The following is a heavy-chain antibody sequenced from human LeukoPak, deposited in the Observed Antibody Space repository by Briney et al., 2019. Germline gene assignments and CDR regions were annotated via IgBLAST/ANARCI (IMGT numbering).Heavy chain of an antibody. J-gene: IGHJ4*02. D-gene: IGHD3-22*01. CDR3: ATLHYYYDSPGPFDY. CDR1: GYRFTNYW. Sequence: GESLKISCKGSGYRFTNYWIGWVRQMPGKGLEWMGIIYPGDSDTRYSPSFQGQVTILVDKSINTAYLQWSSLMATDTAMYYCATLHYYYDSPGPFDYWGQGTLVAVSS. CDR2: IYPGDSDT. V-gene: IGHV5-51*01.